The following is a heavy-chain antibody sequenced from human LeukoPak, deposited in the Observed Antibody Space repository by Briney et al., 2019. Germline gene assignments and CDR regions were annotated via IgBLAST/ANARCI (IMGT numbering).Heavy chain of an antibody. J-gene: IGHJ6*03. CDR3: AKDGSWGDYYFYFYMDV. D-gene: IGHD3-16*01. Sequence: GGSLRLSCEASGFTFGSFAMSWVRQAPGKGLEWVSGISGSGYYTYYADSVKGRFTISRDDSKNTLYIEMKSLRAEDTAVYYCAKDGSWGDYYFYFYMDVWGKGTTVTVSS. V-gene: IGHV3-23*01. CDR2: ISGSGYYT. CDR1: GFTFGSFA.